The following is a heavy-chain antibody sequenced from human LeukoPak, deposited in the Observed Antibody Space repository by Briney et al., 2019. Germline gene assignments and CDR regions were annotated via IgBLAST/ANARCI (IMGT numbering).Heavy chain of an antibody. CDR1: GFIFSNYA. Sequence: GGSLRLSCGASGFIFSNYAMSWVRQAPGKGLEWVSSVSGTGGSTNYADSVKGRFTISRDNANNTLYLQMNSLRAEDTAVYYCARNSGSNRPVDCWGQGTLVAVSS. D-gene: IGHD1-26*01. V-gene: IGHV3-23*01. CDR2: VSGTGGST. CDR3: ARNSGSNRPVDC. J-gene: IGHJ4*02.